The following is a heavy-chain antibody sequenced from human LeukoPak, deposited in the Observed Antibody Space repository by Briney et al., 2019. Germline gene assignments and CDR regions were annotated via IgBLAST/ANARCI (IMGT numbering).Heavy chain of an antibody. Sequence: PSETLSLTCTVSGGSISSSSYYWGWIRQPPGKGLEWIGSIYYSGSTYYNPSLKSRVTISVDTSKNQFSLKLSSVTAADTAVYYCARAYYVWGSYRYRGTPADLYYFDYWGQGTLVTVSS. D-gene: IGHD3-16*02. J-gene: IGHJ4*02. CDR3: ARAYYVWGSYRYRGTPADLYYFDY. CDR1: GGSISSSSYY. CDR2: IYYSGST. V-gene: IGHV4-39*07.